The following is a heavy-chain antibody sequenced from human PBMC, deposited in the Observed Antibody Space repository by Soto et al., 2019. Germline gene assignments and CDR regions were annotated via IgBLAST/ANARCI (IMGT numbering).Heavy chain of an antibody. CDR2: INPNSGGT. V-gene: IGHV1-2*04. J-gene: IGHJ6*02. CDR1: GYTFTGYY. Sequence: ASVKVSCKASGYTFTGYYMHWVRQAPGQGLEWMGWINPNSGGTNYAQKFQGWVTMTRETSISTAYMELSRLRSDDTAVYYCAREQHYDFWSGYEGTPFGMDVWGQGTTVTVSS. CDR3: AREQHYDFWSGYEGTPFGMDV. D-gene: IGHD3-3*01.